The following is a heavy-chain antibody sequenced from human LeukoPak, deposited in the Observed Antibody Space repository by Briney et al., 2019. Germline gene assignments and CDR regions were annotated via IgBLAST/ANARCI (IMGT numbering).Heavy chain of an antibody. J-gene: IGHJ4*02. CDR2: IGQDGTEK. Sequence: PGGSLRLSCAASGFSLSNYWMTWVRQAPGKRLEWVANIGQDGTEKYYVVSVKGRFTISRDNAKNSQHLQMNSLRVEDTAVYYCARVGLWGSGRYYPDCWGQGTLVTVSS. V-gene: IGHV3-7*01. CDR3: ARVGLWGSGRYYPDC. D-gene: IGHD3-10*01. CDR1: GFSLSNYW.